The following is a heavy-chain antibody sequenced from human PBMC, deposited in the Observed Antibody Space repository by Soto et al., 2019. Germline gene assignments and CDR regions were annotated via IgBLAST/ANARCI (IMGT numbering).Heavy chain of an antibody. CDR3: ARDGLSVAGKTYYYYGMDV. CDR1: GFTFSSYS. D-gene: IGHD6-19*01. Sequence: GGSLRLSWAASGFTFSSYSMNWVRQAPGKGLEWVSPISSSSSYIYYADSVKGRFTISRDNAKNSLYLQMNSLRAEDTAVYYCARDGLSVAGKTYYYYGMDVWGQGTTVTVSS. J-gene: IGHJ6*02. CDR2: ISSSSSYI. V-gene: IGHV3-21*01.